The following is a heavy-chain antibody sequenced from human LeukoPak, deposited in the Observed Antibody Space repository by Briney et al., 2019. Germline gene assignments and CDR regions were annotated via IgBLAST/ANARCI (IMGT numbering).Heavy chain of an antibody. CDR1: GFTFSNYW. Sequence: PGGSLRLSCAASGFTFSNYWMTWVRQAPGKGLEWVAKIKQDGTEKYYVDSVKGRFTISRDNAENSLYLQMNSLRAEDTAVYYCTRDTGCPGGTCYSFYDYWGQGTLVTVSS. CDR3: TRDTGCPGGTCYSFYDY. D-gene: IGHD2-15*01. V-gene: IGHV3-7*01. J-gene: IGHJ4*02. CDR2: IKQDGTEK.